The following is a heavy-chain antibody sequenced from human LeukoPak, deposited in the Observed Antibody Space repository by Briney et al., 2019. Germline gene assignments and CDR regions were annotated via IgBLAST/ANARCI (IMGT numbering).Heavy chain of an antibody. D-gene: IGHD4-17*01. J-gene: IGHJ4*02. Sequence: PGGSLRLSCAASGLTFSSYAMSWVRQAPGKGLEWVSGISGSGDNTYYADSVKGRFTISRDNSKNTLYVQVNSLGTEDTAAYYCAEKDYGDYEGYWGQGTLVTVSS. CDR2: ISGSGDNT. CDR1: GLTFSSYA. V-gene: IGHV3-23*01. CDR3: AEKDYGDYEGY.